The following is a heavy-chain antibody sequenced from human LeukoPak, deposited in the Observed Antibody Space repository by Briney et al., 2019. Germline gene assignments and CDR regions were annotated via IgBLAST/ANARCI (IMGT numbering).Heavy chain of an antibody. CDR3: ARAIYLNWFDP. CDR2: MNPNSGNT. Sequence: GASVKVSCKASGYMFTGYYMHWVRQATGQGLEWMGWMNPNSGNTGYAQKFQGRVTITRNTSISTAYMELSSLRSEDTAVYYCARAIYLNWFDPWGQGTLVTVSS. V-gene: IGHV1-8*03. D-gene: IGHD2-2*02. J-gene: IGHJ5*02. CDR1: GYMFTGYY.